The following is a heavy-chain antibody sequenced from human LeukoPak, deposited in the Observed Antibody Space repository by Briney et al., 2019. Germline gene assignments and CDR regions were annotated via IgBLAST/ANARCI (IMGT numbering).Heavy chain of an antibody. D-gene: IGHD5-24*01. CDR2: IIPIFGTA. CDR3: ARARWLQILGAFDI. V-gene: IGHV1-69*05. Sequence: SVKVSCKASGGTFSSYAISWVRQAPGQGLEWMGRIIPIFGTANYAQKFQGRVTITTDESTSTAYMELSSLRAEDTAVYYCARARWLQILGAFDIWGQGTMVTVSS. CDR1: GGTFSSYA. J-gene: IGHJ3*02.